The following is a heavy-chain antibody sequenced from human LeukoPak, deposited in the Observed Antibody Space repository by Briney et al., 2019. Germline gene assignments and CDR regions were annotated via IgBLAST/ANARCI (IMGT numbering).Heavy chain of an antibody. CDR3: ARMEACSSTSCRYKHNWFDP. CDR1: GFTFSSYS. CDR2: ISSSSSYI. J-gene: IGHJ5*02. D-gene: IGHD2-2*01. Sequence: MSGGSLRLSCAASGFTFSSYSMNWVRQAPGKGLEWVSSISSSSSYIYYADSVKGRFTISRDNAKNSLYLQMNSLRAEDTAVYYCARMEACSSTSCRYKHNWFDPWGQGTLVTFSS. V-gene: IGHV3-21*01.